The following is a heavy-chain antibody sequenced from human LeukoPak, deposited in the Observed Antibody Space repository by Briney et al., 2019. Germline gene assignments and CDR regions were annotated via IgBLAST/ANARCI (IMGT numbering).Heavy chain of an antibody. Sequence: GGSLRLSCAASGFTFSSYWMNWARQAPGKGLEWVSVIYRGGSTYYADSVKGRFAISRDNSKNSLYLQMNSLRAEDTAVYYCARGGSSSYYYFDYWGQGTLVTVSS. J-gene: IGHJ4*02. CDR2: IYRGGST. V-gene: IGHV3-53*01. CDR3: ARGGSSSYYYFDY. CDR1: GFTFSSYW. D-gene: IGHD6-6*01.